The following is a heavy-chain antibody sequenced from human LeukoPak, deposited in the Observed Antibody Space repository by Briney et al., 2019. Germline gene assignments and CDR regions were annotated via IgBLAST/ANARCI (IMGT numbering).Heavy chain of an antibody. D-gene: IGHD3-22*01. CDR3: IRESNYYDSSTSPGYFDL. CDR1: GFTFSTYD. CDR2: IDTAGGT. V-gene: IGHV3-13*04. Sequence: GRSLRLSCAASGFTFSTYDMHWVRQAAGKGLEWVSAIDTAGGTYYPGSVKGRFTISRENTKNSLYLQMNSLRAGDTAVYYCIRESNYYDSSTSPGYFDLWGRGTLVTVSS. J-gene: IGHJ2*01.